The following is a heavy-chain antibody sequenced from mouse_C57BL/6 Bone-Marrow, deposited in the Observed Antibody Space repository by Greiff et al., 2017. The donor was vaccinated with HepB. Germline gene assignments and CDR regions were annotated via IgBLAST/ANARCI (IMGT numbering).Heavy chain of an antibody. CDR1: GYAFTNYL. CDR2: INPGSGGT. J-gene: IGHJ4*01. D-gene: IGHD1-1*01. V-gene: IGHV1-54*01. CDR3: ASLYYYGSSYYAMDY. Sequence: VQRVESGAELVRPGTSVKVSCKASGYAFTNYLIEWVKQRPGQGLEWIGVINPGSGGTNYNEKFKGKATLTADKSSSTAYMQLSSLTSEDSAVYFCASLYYYGSSYYAMDYWGQGTSVTVSS.